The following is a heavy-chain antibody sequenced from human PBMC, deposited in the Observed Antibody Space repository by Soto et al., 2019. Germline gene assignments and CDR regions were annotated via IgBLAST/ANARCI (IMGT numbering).Heavy chain of an antibody. V-gene: IGHV6-1*01. CDR2: TYYRSKWNY. CDR1: GYSVSSNNAA. J-gene: IGHJ6*02. D-gene: IGHD1-1*01. Sequence: SQTLSLTCVISGYSVSSNNAAFNLIRHSPSRGLEWLGRTYYRSKWNYDYAESVKSRLTITPDTSNNQFSLQLNSVTPEDAAVYYCVRQPIAKLDLYGMDVWGQGNTVTVSS. CDR3: VRQPIAKLDLYGMDV.